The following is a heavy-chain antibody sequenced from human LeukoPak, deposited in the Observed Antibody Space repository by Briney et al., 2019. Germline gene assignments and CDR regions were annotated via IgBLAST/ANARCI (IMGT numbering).Heavy chain of an antibody. Sequence: SETLSLTCAVYGGSFSGYYWSWIRQPPGKGLEWIGEINHSGSTNYNPSLKSRVTISVDTSKNQFSLKLSSVTAADTAVYYCARRHQLQSPAYFDYWGQGTLVTVSS. J-gene: IGHJ4*02. CDR1: GGSFSGYY. CDR3: ARRHQLQSPAYFDY. V-gene: IGHV4-34*01. D-gene: IGHD2-2*01. CDR2: INHSGST.